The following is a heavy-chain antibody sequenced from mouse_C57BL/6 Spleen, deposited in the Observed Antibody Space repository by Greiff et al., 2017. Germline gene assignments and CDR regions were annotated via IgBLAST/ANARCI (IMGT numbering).Heavy chain of an antibody. CDR1: GFTFSNYW. CDR2: ISLKSDNSAA. Sequence: EVKVEESGGGLVQPGGSMKLSCAASGFTFSNYWMHWVRQAPEKGLEWVAQISLKSDNSAAHYAESVRERFSISRNDSKSSVYLQMNNISAEDTGIYYCLGRGCEGAMDYWGQGTSVTVSA. V-gene: IGHV6-3*01. J-gene: IGHJ4*01. CDR3: LGRGCEGAMDY. D-gene: IGHD1-1*01.